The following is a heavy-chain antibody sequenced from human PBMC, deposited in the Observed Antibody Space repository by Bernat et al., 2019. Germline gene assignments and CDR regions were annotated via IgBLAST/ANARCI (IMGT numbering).Heavy chain of an antibody. V-gene: IGHV1-2*02. CDR2: INPNSGVT. D-gene: IGHD2-15*01. CDR1: GYTFTGYY. Sequence: QVQLVQSGAEVKKPGASVKVSCKASGYTFTGYYMHWVRQAPGQGLEWMGWINPNSGVTNYAQKVQGRVTMTRDTSISTAYMELSRLRSDDTAVYYCARELGYCSGGSCSGGRIIKNYFDYWGQGTLVTVSS. CDR3: ARELGYCSGGSCSGGRIIKNYFDY. J-gene: IGHJ4*02.